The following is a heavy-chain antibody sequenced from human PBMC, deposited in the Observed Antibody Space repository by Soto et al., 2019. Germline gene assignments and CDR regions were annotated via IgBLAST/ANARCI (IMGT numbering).Heavy chain of an antibody. V-gene: IGHV3-53*02. D-gene: IGHD6-19*01. CDR3: AGFTSHGWYYYHYSMDV. Sequence: EVRLVETGGGWIQPGGSLRLSCAASGFTVSNNYMYWVRQAPGKGLGWVSVIYSGGSTYHADSVMGRFTTSRDISKNTLYPQMNSLGAEDTAVYYCAGFTSHGWYYYHYSMDVWGQGTTVTVSS. CDR1: GFTVSNNY. J-gene: IGHJ6*02. CDR2: IYSGGST.